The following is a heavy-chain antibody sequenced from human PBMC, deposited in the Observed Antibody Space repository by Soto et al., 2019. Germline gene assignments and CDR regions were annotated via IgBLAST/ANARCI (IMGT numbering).Heavy chain of an antibody. CDR1: GFTFSSYG. J-gene: IGHJ3*02. V-gene: IGHV3-30*03. Sequence: QVQLVESGGGVVQPGRSLRLSCAASGFTFSSYGMHWVRQAPGKGLEWVAVISYDGSNKYYADSVKGRFTISRDNSKNTLYLQMNSLRAEDTAVYYCARDIAARDDAFDIWGQGTMVTVSS. CDR2: ISYDGSNK. D-gene: IGHD6-6*01. CDR3: ARDIAARDDAFDI.